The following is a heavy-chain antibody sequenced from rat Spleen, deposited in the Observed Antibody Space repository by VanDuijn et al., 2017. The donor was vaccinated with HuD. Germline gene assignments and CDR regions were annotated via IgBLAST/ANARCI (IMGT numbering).Heavy chain of an antibody. Sequence: EVHLVESGGGLVQPGRSLKLSCAASGFTFSDYYMAWVRQAPRKGLEWVASISFEGSYTYYGASVKGRFTISRDNAKSTLYLQINSLRSEDTATYYCTRHEFGVEDWGQGVMVTVSS. CDR3: TRHEFGVED. D-gene: IGHD4-3*01. CDR1: GFTFSDYY. CDR2: ISFEGSYT. V-gene: IGHV5-22*01. J-gene: IGHJ2*01.